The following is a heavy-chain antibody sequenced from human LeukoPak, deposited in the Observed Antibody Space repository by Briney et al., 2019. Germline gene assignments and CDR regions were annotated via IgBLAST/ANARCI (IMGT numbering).Heavy chain of an antibody. D-gene: IGHD6-19*01. CDR2: ISGSGGST. CDR1: GFTFSSYA. J-gene: IGHJ4*02. CDR3: AKEGPGSRRGLIPGIAVAGTG. V-gene: IGHV3-23*01. Sequence: GGPLRLSCAASGFTFSSYAMSWVRQAPGKGLEWVSAISGSGGSTYYADSVKGRFTISRDNSKNTLYLQMNSLRAEDTAVYYCAKEGPGSRRGLIPGIAVAGTGWGQGTLVTVSS.